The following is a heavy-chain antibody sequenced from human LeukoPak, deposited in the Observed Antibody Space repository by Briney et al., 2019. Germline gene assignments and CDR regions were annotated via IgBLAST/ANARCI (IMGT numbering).Heavy chain of an antibody. J-gene: IGHJ5*02. CDR3: ARATTLITGWFDP. V-gene: IGHV1-69*13. D-gene: IGHD4-17*01. Sequence: SVKVSCKASRGTFSSYTISWVRQAPGQGLEWMGGIIPIFGTANYAQKFQGRVTITADESTSTAYMELSSLRSEDTAVYYCARATTLITGWFDPWGQGTLVTVPP. CDR2: IIPIFGTA. CDR1: RGTFSSYT.